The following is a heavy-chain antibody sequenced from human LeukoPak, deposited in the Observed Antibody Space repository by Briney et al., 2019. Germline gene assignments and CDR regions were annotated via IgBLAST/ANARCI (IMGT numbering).Heavy chain of an antibody. CDR3: AREARAGTATVEFDY. CDR2: VSHDVSNE. D-gene: IGHD6-19*01. Sequence: PARTLRLSCAASGFTYNSYAMLGLGQAPGKELEGVAVVSHDVSNEYYADSVNGRFTISRDNSKNTLYLQMNSLRGEDTAVYYCAREARAGTATVEFDYWGQGTLVTVSS. V-gene: IGHV3-30*01. CDR1: GFTYNSYA. J-gene: IGHJ4*02.